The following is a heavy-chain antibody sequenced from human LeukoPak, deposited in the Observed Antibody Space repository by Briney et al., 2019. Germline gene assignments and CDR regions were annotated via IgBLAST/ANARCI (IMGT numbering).Heavy chain of an antibody. CDR3: ATTFPYYYDSSGYRN. CDR1: GGSFSSYY. V-gene: IGHV4-59*12. Sequence: SETLSLTCAVYGGSFSSYYWSWIRQPPGKGLEWIGYIYYSGSTNYNPSLKSRVTISVDTSKNQFSLKLSSVTAADTAVYYCATTFPYYYDSSGYRNWGQGTLVTVSS. J-gene: IGHJ4*02. D-gene: IGHD3-22*01. CDR2: IYYSGST.